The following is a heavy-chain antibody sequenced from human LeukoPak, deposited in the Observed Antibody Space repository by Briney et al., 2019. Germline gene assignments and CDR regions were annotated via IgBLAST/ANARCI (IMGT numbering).Heavy chain of an antibody. CDR2: IYYSGST. D-gene: IGHD6-13*01. J-gene: IGHJ4*02. Sequence: SETLSLTCPVSGGSISSYYWSWIRQPPGKGLAWIGYIYYSGSTNYNPSLKSRVTISVDTSKNQFSLKLSSVTAADTAVYYCARIAAAGTHDYWGQGTLVTVSS. V-gene: IGHV4-59*01. CDR3: ARIAAAGTHDY. CDR1: GGSISSYY.